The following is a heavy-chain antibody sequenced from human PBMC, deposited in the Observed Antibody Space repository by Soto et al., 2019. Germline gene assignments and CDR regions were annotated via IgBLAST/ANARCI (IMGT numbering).Heavy chain of an antibody. J-gene: IGHJ6*02. V-gene: IGHV4-34*01. CDR1: GGSFSGYY. CDR3: ARLVGAVTAYYYGMDV. D-gene: IGHD1-26*01. CDR2: INHSGST. Sequence: SETLSLTCPVYGGSFSGYYWSWIRQPPGKGLEWIGEINHSGSTNYNPSLKSRVTISVDTSKNQFSLKLSSVTAADTAVYYCARLVGAVTAYYYGMDVWGQGTTVTVSS.